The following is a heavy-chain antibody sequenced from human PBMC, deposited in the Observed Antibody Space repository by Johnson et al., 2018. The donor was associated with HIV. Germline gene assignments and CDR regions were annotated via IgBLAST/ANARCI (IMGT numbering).Heavy chain of an antibody. Sequence: VQLVESGGGVVRPGGSLRLSCAASGFTFDDYGLSWVRQAPGKGLEWVSAINWNGGSIAYAVSVQGRFTISSDNAKNSLYLQMNSLRAEDTALYYCAKEGVQGVITREDAFDIWGQGTMVTVSS. D-gene: IGHD3-10*01. CDR3: AKEGVQGVITREDAFDI. V-gene: IGHV3-20*04. J-gene: IGHJ3*02. CDR2: INWNGGSI. CDR1: GFTFDDYG.